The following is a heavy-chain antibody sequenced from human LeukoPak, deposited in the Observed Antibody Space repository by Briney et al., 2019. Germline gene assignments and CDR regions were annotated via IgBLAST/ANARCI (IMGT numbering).Heavy chain of an antibody. V-gene: IGHV4-34*01. D-gene: IGHD3-22*01. Sequence: PSETLSLTCAVYGGSFSGYYWSWIRQPPGKGLEWIGEINHSGSTNYNPSLKSRVTISVDTSKNQFSLKLSSVTAADTAVYYCARGRYYDRVGTSGAFDIWGQGTMVTVSS. CDR2: INHSGST. J-gene: IGHJ3*02. CDR3: ARGRYYDRVGTSGAFDI. CDR1: GGSFSGYY.